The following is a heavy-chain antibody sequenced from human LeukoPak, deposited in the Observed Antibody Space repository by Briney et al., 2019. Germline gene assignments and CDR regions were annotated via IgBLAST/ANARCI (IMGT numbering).Heavy chain of an antibody. CDR1: GFTFSSNA. CDR3: ALCYYDSSGYDPFDY. V-gene: IGHV3-23*01. J-gene: IGHJ4*02. CDR2: ISGSGGST. D-gene: IGHD3-22*01. Sequence: PGGSLRLSCAASGFTFSSNAMSWVRQAPGKGLEWVSAISGSGGSTYYADSVNGRFTTTRDNSKNTLYLQMNSLRAEDTAGYYCALCYYDSSGYDPFDYWGQGTLVTVSS.